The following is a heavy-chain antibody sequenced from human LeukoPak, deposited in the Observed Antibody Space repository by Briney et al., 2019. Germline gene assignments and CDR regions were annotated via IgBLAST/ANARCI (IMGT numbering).Heavy chain of an antibody. CDR3: ARAFRPASDPHDFYDF. D-gene: IGHD3/OR15-3a*01. V-gene: IGHV3-64*02. Sequence: GGSLRLSCAASGFTFTNHPMHWVRQASGKRLEYVSAISPSGDRTWYADSVKGRFSISRDNSKNTMYLQMGSLRPEDMGVYYCARAFRPASDPHDFYDFWGRGTTVTVSS. CDR2: ISPSGDRT. CDR1: GFTFTNHP. J-gene: IGHJ3*01.